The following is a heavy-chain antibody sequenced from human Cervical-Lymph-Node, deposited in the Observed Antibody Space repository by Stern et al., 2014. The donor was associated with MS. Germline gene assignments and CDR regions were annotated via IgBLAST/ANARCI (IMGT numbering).Heavy chain of an antibody. D-gene: IGHD3-10*01. Sequence: QVQLVQSGGGVVQPGRSLRLSCAASGFTFSSYGMHWVRQAPGKGLEWGAVISYDGSNKYYADSVKGRFTISRDNSKNTLYLQMNSLRAEDTAVYHCVKWASSGSSGYYFDYWGQGTLVTVSS. V-gene: IGHV3-30*18. CDR3: VKWASSGSSGYYFDY. CDR2: ISYDGSNK. J-gene: IGHJ4*02. CDR1: GFTFSSYG.